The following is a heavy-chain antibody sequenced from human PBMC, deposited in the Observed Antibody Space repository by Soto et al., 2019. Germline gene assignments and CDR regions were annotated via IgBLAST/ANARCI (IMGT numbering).Heavy chain of an antibody. J-gene: IGHJ4*02. CDR1: GYTLTELS. CDR2: FDPEDGET. D-gene: IGHD3-22*01. Sequence: GASVKVSCKVSGYTLTELSMHWVRQAPGKGLEWMGGFDPEDGETIYAQKFQGRVTMTEDTSTDTAYMELSSLRSEDTAVYYCATDSHNYYDSSGPHRRPFDYWGQGTLVTVSS. CDR3: ATDSHNYYDSSGPHRRPFDY. V-gene: IGHV1-24*01.